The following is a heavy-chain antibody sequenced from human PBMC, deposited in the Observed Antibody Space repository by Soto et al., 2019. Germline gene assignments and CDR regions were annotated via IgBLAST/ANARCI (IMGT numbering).Heavy chain of an antibody. J-gene: IGHJ2*01. V-gene: IGHV4-61*07. Sequence: CIMKTPGKGLEWIAYIYSSGSTKYNPSLKSRVTISVDTSKNQLSLKLSSVTAADTAFFSCARQQTSCSLDL. D-gene: IGHD3-10*02. CDR3: ARQQTSCSLDL. CDR2: IYSSGST.